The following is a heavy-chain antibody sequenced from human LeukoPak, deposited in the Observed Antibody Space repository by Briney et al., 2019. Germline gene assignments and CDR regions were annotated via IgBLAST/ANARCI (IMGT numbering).Heavy chain of an antibody. V-gene: IGHV5-51*01. J-gene: IGHJ4*02. CDR2: IYPGDSDT. Sequence: GEALKISCKGSGSRFTSYWIGWVRQMPGKGLEWMGIIYPGDSDTRYSPSFQGQVTISADKSISTAYLQWSSLKASDTAMYYCARQYRGVSVYFDYWGQGTLVTVSS. D-gene: IGHD5-18*01. CDR1: GSRFTSYW. CDR3: ARQYRGVSVYFDY.